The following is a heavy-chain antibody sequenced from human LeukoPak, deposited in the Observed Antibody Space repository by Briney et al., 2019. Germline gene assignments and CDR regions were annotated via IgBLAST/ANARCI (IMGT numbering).Heavy chain of an antibody. J-gene: IGHJ4*02. D-gene: IGHD6-19*01. V-gene: IGHV4-4*07. CDR2: IHSSGDT. CDR3: ARDLSLAVAGQFDY. CDR1: AGSNSGSY. Sequence: SETLSLTCNVSAGSNSGSYWSWIRQPAGKGLEWTGRIHSSGDTSYNPSLKSRVTMSVDTSKNQFSLELSSVTAADTAVYYCARDLSLAVAGQFDYWGQGTLVTVSS.